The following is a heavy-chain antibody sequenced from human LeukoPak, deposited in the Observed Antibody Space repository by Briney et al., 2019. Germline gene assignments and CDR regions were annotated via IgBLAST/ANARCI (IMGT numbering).Heavy chain of an antibody. CDR2: IYYGGST. Sequence: PSETLSLTRTVSGGSISSYYWTWSRQPPGKGLEWIGYIYYGGSTNCNPSLKSRVTMFVDTSKNQFSLRLTSVTAADTAVYYCAGGGGYCINGVCYSNYYGMDVWGQGTTVTVSS. D-gene: IGHD2-8*01. CDR3: AGGGGYCINGVCYSNYYGMDV. CDR1: GGSISSYY. V-gene: IGHV4-59*01. J-gene: IGHJ6*02.